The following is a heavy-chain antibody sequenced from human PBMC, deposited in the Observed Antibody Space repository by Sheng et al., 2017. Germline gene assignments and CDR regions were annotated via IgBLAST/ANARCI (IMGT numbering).Heavy chain of an antibody. J-gene: IGHJ4*02. D-gene: IGHD5-12*01. CDR3: ARDRDRGYSGYGY. Sequence: EVQLVESGGGLVQPGGSLRLSCAASGFTFSSYEMNWVRQAPGKGLEWVSYISSSGSTIYYADSVKGRFTISRDNSKNTLYLQMNSLRAEDTAVYYCARDRDRGYSGYGYWGQGTLVTVSS. CDR2: ISSSGSTI. V-gene: IGHV3-48*03. CDR1: GFTFSSYE.